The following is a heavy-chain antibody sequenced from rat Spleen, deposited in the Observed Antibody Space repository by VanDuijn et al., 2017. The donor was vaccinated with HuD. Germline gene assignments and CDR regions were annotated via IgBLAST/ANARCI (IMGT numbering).Heavy chain of an antibody. CDR2: ISYDGSST. CDR1: GFTFRDYY. J-gene: IGHJ1*01. Sequence: EVQLVESDGGLVQPGRSLKLSCAASGFTFRDYYMAWVRQAPKKGLAWVANISYDGSSTYYRDSVKGRFTISRDNAKSTLYLQMDSLRSEDTATYYCARHDHPEWYFDFWGPGTMVTVSS. D-gene: IGHD1-12*01. V-gene: IGHV5-7*01. CDR3: ARHDHPEWYFDF.